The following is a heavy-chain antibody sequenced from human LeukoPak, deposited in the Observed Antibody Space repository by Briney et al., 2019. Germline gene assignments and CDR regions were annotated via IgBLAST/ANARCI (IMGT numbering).Heavy chain of an antibody. CDR2: VKQDGSDT. Sequence: GGSLRLSCAASGFTFSSSWMSWVRQAPGRGLEWVAYVKQDGSDTHYVDSVMGRVTISRDNAKNSLYLEMNGLRADDTAMYYCARDPYTGNYGAFDIWGQGTMVTVSS. J-gene: IGHJ3*02. D-gene: IGHD1-7*01. CDR1: GFTFSSSW. CDR3: ARDPYTGNYGAFDI. V-gene: IGHV3-7*05.